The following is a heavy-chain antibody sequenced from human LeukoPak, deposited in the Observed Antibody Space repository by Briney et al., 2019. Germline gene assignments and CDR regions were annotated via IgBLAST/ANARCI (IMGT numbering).Heavy chain of an antibody. CDR2: IDYHGRST. D-gene: IGHD3-10*01. CDR3: ARGGLGSFDY. Sequence: PGGSPRLSCAASGFTFSNYWMHWVRQAPGKGLVWVSRIDYHGRSTSYADSVKDRFTISRDNAKNMLYLQMNSLRAEDTAVYYCARGGLGSFDYWGQGTLVTVSS. J-gene: IGHJ4*02. CDR1: GFTFSNYW. V-gene: IGHV3-74*01.